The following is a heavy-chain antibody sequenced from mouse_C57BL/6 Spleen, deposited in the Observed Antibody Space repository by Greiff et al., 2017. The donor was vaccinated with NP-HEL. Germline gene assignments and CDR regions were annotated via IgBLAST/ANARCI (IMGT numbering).Heavy chain of an antibody. J-gene: IGHJ2*01. Sequence: QVQLKESDAELVKPGASVKMSCKASGYTFTSYWITWVKQRPGQGLEWIGDIYPGSGSTNYNEKFKSKATLTVDTSSSTAYMQLSSLTSEDSAVYYCARGLLPYFDYWGQGTTLTVSS. CDR3: ARGLLPYFDY. D-gene: IGHD2-3*01. CDR1: GYTFTSYW. CDR2: IYPGSGST. V-gene: IGHV1-55*01.